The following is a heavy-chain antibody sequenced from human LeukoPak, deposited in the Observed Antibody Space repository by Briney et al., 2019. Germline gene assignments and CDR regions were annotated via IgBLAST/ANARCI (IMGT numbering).Heavy chain of an antibody. CDR1: GGSFSGYY. V-gene: IGHV4-59*08. J-gene: IGHJ3*02. CDR3: ARLDYDRLDAFDI. D-gene: IGHD3-22*01. CDR2: IYYSGST. Sequence: SETLSLTCAVYGGSFSGYYWSWIRQPPGKGLEWIGYIYYSGSTNYNPSLKSRVTISVDTSKNQFSLKLSSVTAADTAVYYCARLDYDRLDAFDIWGQGTMVTVSS.